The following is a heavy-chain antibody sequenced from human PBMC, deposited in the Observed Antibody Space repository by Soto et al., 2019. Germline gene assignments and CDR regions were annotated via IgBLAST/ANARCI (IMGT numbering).Heavy chain of an antibody. CDR3: ARDRYNWNPSHYYGMDV. CDR1: GFSLSTSGMR. D-gene: IGHD1-20*01. V-gene: IGHV2-70D*14. Sequence: XGPTLVNPTQTLTLTCTFSGFSLSTSGMRVSWVRQPPGKALEWLARIDWDDDKFYSTSLKTRLTISKDTSKNQVVLTMTNMDPVDTATYYCARDRYNWNPSHYYGMDVWGQGPTVTVSS. J-gene: IGHJ6*02. CDR2: IDWDDDK.